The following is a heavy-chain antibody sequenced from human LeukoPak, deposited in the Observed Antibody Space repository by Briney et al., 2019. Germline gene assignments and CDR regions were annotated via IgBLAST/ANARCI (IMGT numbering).Heavy chain of an antibody. CDR2: IKQDGSEK. V-gene: IGHV3-7*01. Sequence: GGSLRLSCAASGFTFSSYWMSWVRQAPGKGLEWVANIKQDGSEKYYVDSVKGRFTISRDNAKNSLYLQMNSLRAEDTAVYYCAREMTTVTTVPFAYFQHWGQGTLVTVSS. D-gene: IGHD4-17*01. J-gene: IGHJ1*01. CDR1: GFTFSSYW. CDR3: AREMTTVTTVPFAYFQH.